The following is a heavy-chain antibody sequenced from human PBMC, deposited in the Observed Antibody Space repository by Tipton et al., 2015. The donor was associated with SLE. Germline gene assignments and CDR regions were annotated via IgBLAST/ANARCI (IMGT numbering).Heavy chain of an antibody. Sequence: TLSLTCTVAGGFIGSSDYCWGWIRQPPGKGLEWIGSIYYSGTAYYHPSVKSRVTMPLDTSKNQFSLMLSSVTAADTAVYYCARGGGFGRSGNWFDAWGQGPLVTVSS. CDR2: IYYSGTA. J-gene: IGHJ5*02. V-gene: IGHV4-39*07. D-gene: IGHD3-10*01. CDR1: GGFIGSSDYC. CDR3: ARGGGFGRSGNWFDA.